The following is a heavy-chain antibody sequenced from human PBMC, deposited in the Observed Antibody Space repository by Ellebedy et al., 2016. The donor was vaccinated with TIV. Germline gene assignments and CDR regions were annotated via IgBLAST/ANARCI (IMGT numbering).Heavy chain of an antibody. CDR2: INPDGSNT. V-gene: IGHV3-74*01. D-gene: IGHD5-12*01. CDR1: GFTLSTSW. CDR3: AKGSATARPYYFDY. Sequence: GGSLRLXXAAPGFTLSTSWIHWVRQVPGKGLVWVSRINPDGSNTNYADSVKGRFTISRDNSKNTLYLQMNSLRADDTGVYYCAKGSATARPYYFDYWGQGTLVTVSS. J-gene: IGHJ4*02.